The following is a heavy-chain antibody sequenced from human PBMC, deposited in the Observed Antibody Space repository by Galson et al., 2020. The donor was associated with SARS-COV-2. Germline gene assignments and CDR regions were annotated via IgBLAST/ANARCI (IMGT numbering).Heavy chain of an antibody. CDR1: GFPFSTYS. D-gene: IGHD3-10*01. J-gene: IGHJ3*02. Sequence: NSGGSLRLSCAASGFPFSTYSMNWVRLAPGKGLEWVSSISTSSSYTYYVDSVKGRFSISRDNPRNSLYLQMNSLRAEDSAVYYCARHYSWAFGIWGQGTVVTVSS. CDR2: ISTSSSYT. V-gene: IGHV3-21*01. CDR3: ARHYSWAFGI.